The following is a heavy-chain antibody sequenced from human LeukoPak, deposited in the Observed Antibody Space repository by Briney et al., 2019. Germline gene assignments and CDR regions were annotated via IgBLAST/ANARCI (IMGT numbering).Heavy chain of an antibody. D-gene: IGHD2-2*02. CDR2: IYTTGAT. CDR3: GRQGYTASHYFLDY. Sequence: SETLSLTCTVSSGSISSYYWGWVRRPPGKGLEWIGRIYTTGATQYNPSLKSRVTMSVDTSTNQFSLNLRSVTAADTAVYYCGRQGYTASHYFLDYWSQGSLVVVS. CDR1: SGSISSYY. V-gene: IGHV4-4*07. J-gene: IGHJ4*02.